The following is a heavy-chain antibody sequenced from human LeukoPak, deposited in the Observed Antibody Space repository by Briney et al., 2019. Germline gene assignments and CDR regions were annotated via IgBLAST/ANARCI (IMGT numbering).Heavy chain of an antibody. CDR1: GYSFTNYW. CDR2: IYPGDSDT. CDR3: ARDQVLDGKPNDYHYGMDG. D-gene: IGHD1-1*01. Sequence: GGSLKILCRGSGYSFTNYWIGWARQMPGKGLEWRGIIYPGDSDTRYSQPFQGHLTITVDKSISTAYLQWSSLKASDTAMYYCARDQVLDGKPNDYHYGMDGQGPGATVT. V-gene: IGHV5-51*01. J-gene: IGHJ6*01.